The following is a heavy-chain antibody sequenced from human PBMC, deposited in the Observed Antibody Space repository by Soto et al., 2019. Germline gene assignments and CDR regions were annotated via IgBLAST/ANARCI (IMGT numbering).Heavy chain of an antibody. Sequence: EEQLLESGGGLVQPGGSLRLSCAGSGFTFSDYAMSWVRQAPGMGLECVSAISPSGRNTYYADSVQGRFTISRDNSKNALYLQMNSLTVDATAVYYCVMERGAVHPTTLFDPWGQGNLVTISS. V-gene: IGHV3-23*01. CDR2: ISPSGRNT. D-gene: IGHD1-1*01. CDR3: VMERGAVHPTTLFDP. J-gene: IGHJ5*02. CDR1: GFTFSDYA.